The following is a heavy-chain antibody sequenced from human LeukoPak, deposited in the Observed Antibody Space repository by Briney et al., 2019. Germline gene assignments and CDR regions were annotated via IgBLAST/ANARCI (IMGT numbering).Heavy chain of an antibody. CDR2: ISGSGGST. V-gene: IGHV3-23*01. CDR1: GFTFSNAW. Sequence: GGSLRLSCAASGFTFSNAWMSWVRQAPGKGLEWVSAISGSGGSTYYADSVKGRFTISRDNSKNTLYLQMNSLRAEDTAVYYCAKDHSSGWPDCFDYWGQGALVTVSS. D-gene: IGHD6-19*01. J-gene: IGHJ4*02. CDR3: AKDHSSGWPDCFDY.